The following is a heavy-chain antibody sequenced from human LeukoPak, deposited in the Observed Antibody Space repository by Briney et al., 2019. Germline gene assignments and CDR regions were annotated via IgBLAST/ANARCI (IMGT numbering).Heavy chain of an antibody. CDR2: LYSGGTT. D-gene: IGHD5-24*01. CDR1: GFIVSTNY. Sequence: GGSLRLSCAASGFIVSTNYMSWVRQAPGKGLEWVSVLYSGGTTYYADSVKGRFTISRDNCKNTLYLQMNSLRAEDTAVYYCAMDSSWLPLKFDYWGQGTLVTVSS. J-gene: IGHJ4*02. V-gene: IGHV3-66*01. CDR3: AMDSSWLPLKFDY.